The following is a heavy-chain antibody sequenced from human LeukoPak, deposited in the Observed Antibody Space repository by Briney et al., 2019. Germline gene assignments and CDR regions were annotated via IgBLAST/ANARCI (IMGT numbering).Heavy chain of an antibody. CDR2: IYYSGIT. D-gene: IGHD6-19*01. Sequence: SETLSLTCTVSGGSISSISYYWGWIRQPPGKGLEWIGSIYYSGITYYNPSLKSQFTISVDTSKKQFSLKLSSVTAADTGVYYCARSRGFISGWYIGAFDIWGQGTMVTVSS. V-gene: IGHV4-39*01. CDR3: ARSRGFISGWYIGAFDI. CDR1: GGSISSISYY. J-gene: IGHJ3*02.